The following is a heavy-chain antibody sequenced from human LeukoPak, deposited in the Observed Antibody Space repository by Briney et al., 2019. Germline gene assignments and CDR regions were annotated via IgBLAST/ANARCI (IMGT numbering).Heavy chain of an antibody. V-gene: IGHV1-18*01. Sequence: ASVKVSCKASGYTFTSYGIRWVRQAPGQGLEWMGWISAYNGNTNYAQKLQGRITMTTDTSTSTAYMDLRSLRSDDTAVYYCARDYYDSSGYLRDYWGQGTLVTVSS. CDR3: ARDYYDSSGYLRDY. D-gene: IGHD3-22*01. J-gene: IGHJ4*02. CDR1: GYTFTSYG. CDR2: ISAYNGNT.